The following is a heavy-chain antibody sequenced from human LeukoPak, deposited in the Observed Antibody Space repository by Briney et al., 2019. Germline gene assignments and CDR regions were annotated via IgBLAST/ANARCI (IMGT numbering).Heavy chain of an antibody. V-gene: IGHV1-2*02. J-gene: IGHJ4*02. D-gene: IGHD4-17*01. CDR2: INPNSGGT. CDR1: GYTFTGYY. Sequence: GASVKVSCKASGYTFTGYYMHWVRQAPGQGLERMGWINPNSGGTNYAQKFQGRVTMTTDTSTSTAYMELRSLRSDDTAVYYCARDLSSRDYAAEYWGQGTLVTVSS. CDR3: ARDLSSRDYAAEY.